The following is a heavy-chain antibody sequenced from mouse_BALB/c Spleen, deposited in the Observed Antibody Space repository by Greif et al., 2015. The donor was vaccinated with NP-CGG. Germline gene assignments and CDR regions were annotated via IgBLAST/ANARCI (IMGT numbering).Heavy chain of an antibody. CDR3: ASSTMITTGAMDY. CDR1: GYTFTSYC. CDR2: IYPGNVNT. Sequence: QVQLKQSGPELVKPGASVGISCKASGYTFTSYCIHWVKQRPGQGLEWIGWIYPGNVNTKYNEKFKGKATLTADKSSSTAYMQLSSLTSEDSAVYFCASSTMITTGAMDYWGQGTSVTVSS. D-gene: IGHD2-4*01. J-gene: IGHJ4*01. V-gene: IGHV1S56*01.